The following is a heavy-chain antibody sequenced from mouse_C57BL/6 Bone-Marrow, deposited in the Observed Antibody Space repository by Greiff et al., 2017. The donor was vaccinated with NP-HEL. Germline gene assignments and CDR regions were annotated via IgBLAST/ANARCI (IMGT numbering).Heavy chain of an antibody. Sequence: VQVVESGAELARPGASVKMSCKASGYTFTSYTMHWVKQRPGQGLEWIGYINPSSGYTKYNQKFKDKATLTADKSSSTAYMQLSSLTSEDSAVYYCANPNYYGSSSFAYWGQGTLVTVSA. J-gene: IGHJ3*01. CDR3: ANPNYYGSSSFAY. CDR1: GYTFTSYT. D-gene: IGHD1-1*01. CDR2: INPSSGYT. V-gene: IGHV1-4*01.